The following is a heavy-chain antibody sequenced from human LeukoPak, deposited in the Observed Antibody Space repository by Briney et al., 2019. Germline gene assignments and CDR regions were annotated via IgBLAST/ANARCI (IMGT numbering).Heavy chain of an antibody. CDR2: IYSGGST. CDR1: GFTVSSNY. CDR3: ARGVQLWSANYFDY. J-gene: IGHJ4*02. Sequence: GGSLRLSCAASGFTVSSNYMSWVRQAPGKGLEWVSVIYSGGSTYYADSVKGRFTISRDNSKNTLYLQMNSLRAEDTAVYYCARGVQLWSANYFDYWGQGTLVTVSS. D-gene: IGHD5-18*01. V-gene: IGHV3-66*01.